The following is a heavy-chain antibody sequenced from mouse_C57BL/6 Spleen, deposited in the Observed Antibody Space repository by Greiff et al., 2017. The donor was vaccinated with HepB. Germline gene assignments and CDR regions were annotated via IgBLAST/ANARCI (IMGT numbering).Heavy chain of an antibody. D-gene: IGHD1-1*01. Sequence: QVQLQQSGAELVRPGTSVKVSCKASGYAFTNYLIEWVKQRPGQGLEWIGVINPGSGGTNYNEKFKGKATLTADKSSSTAYMPLSSLTSEDSAVYFCARYPHYYGSSYGYFDVWGTGTTVTVSS. J-gene: IGHJ1*03. CDR3: ARYPHYYGSSYGYFDV. V-gene: IGHV1-54*01. CDR1: GYAFTNYL. CDR2: INPGSGGT.